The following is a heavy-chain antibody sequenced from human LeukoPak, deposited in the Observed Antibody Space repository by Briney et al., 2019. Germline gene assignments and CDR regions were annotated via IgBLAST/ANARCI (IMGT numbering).Heavy chain of an antibody. CDR1: GFTFDDYA. V-gene: IGHV3-9*01. D-gene: IGHD6-19*01. CDR2: ISWNSGSI. CDR3: AKAKQWLVGQDAFDI. J-gene: IGHJ3*02. Sequence: GGSLRLSCAASGFTFDDYAMHWVRQAPGKGLEWVSGISWNSGSIGYADSVKGRFTISRDNAKNSLYLQMNSLRAEDTALYYCAKAKQWLVGQDAFDIWGQGTMVTVSS.